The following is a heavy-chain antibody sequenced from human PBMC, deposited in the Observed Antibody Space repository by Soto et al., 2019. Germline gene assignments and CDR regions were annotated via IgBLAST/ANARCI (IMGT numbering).Heavy chain of an antibody. D-gene: IGHD3-9*01. J-gene: IGHJ6*02. Sequence: PSETLSLTCTASGGSISSGGYYWSWIRQHPGKGLEWIGYIYYSGSTYYNPSLKSRVTISVDTSKNQFSLKLSSVTAADTAVYYCARVAPLRYFDYGMDVWGQGTTVTVSS. CDR2: IYYSGST. CDR1: GGSISSGGYY. V-gene: IGHV4-31*03. CDR3: ARVAPLRYFDYGMDV.